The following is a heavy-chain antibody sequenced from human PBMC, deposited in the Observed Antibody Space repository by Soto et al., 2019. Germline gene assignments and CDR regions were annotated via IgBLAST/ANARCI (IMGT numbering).Heavy chain of an antibody. CDR2: INHSGST. CDR3: ARGPRVVTAIFYYYYGMDV. J-gene: IGHJ6*02. V-gene: IGHV4-34*01. D-gene: IGHD2-21*02. Sequence: QVQLQQWGAGLLKPSETLSLTCAVYGGSFSGYYWSWIRQPPGKGLEWIGEINHSGSTNYNPSLKSRVTISVDTSKNQFSLKLSSVTAADTAVYYCARGPRVVTAIFYYYYGMDVWGQGTTVTVSS. CDR1: GGSFSGYY.